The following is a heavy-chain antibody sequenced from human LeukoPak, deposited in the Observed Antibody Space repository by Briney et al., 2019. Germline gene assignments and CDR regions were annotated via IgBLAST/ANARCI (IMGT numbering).Heavy chain of an antibody. CDR1: GGSFSGYY. D-gene: IGHD2-15*01. CDR2: INHSGST. Sequence: SGTLSLTCAVYGGSFSGYYWSWIRQAPGKGLEWIGEINHSGSTNYNPSLKSRVTISVDTSKNQFSLKLSSVTAADTAVYYCARSKVVVAATRAENFDYWGQGTLVTVSS. J-gene: IGHJ4*02. V-gene: IGHV4-34*01. CDR3: ARSKVVVAATRAENFDY.